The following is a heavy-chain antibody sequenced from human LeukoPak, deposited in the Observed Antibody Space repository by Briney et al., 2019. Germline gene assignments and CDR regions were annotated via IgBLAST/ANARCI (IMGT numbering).Heavy chain of an antibody. CDR1: GFTFSSYG. J-gene: IGHJ4*02. D-gene: IGHD6-19*01. CDR2: IRYDGSNK. Sequence: PGGSLRLSCAASGFTFSSYGMHGVRQAPGKGLGWVAVIRYDGSNKYYGDSVKGRFTISRNNSKNTLHLQMNSLRGEDTAVYYCAKVAGSSGGPFDYWGQGTLVTVSS. V-gene: IGHV3-30*02. CDR3: AKVAGSSGGPFDY.